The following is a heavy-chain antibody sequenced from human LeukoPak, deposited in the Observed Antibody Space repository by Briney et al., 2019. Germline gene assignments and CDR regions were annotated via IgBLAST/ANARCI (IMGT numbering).Heavy chain of an antibody. Sequence: GGSLRLSCAASGFIFSSDDMHWVRQAPGKGLEWVSAISGSGGSTYYADSVKGRFTISRDKSKNTLYLQMNSLRAEDTAVYYCAKEGIFPTYYFDYWGQGTLVTVSP. CDR2: ISGSGGST. CDR1: GFIFSSDD. CDR3: AKEGIFPTYYFDY. D-gene: IGHD3-3*01. J-gene: IGHJ4*02. V-gene: IGHV3-23*01.